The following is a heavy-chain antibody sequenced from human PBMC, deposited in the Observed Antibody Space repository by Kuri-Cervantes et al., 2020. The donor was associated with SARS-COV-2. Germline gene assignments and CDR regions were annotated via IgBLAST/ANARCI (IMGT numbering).Heavy chain of an antibody. V-gene: IGHV1-69*13. CDR1: GGTFSSYA. J-gene: IGHJ4*02. CDR3: ARVGDCSSTSCRYYFDY. D-gene: IGHD2-2*01. CDR2: IIPIFGTA. Sequence: SVKVSCKASGGTFSSYAISWVRQAPGQRLEWMGGIIPIFGTANYAQKFQGRVTITADESTSTAYMELSSLRSEDTAVYYCARVGDCSSTSCRYYFDYWGQGTLVTVSS.